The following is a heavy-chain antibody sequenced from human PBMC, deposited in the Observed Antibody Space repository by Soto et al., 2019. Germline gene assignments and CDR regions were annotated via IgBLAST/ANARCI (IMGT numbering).Heavy chain of an antibody. CDR1: GGSISSGDFY. D-gene: IGHD6-19*01. CDR3: ARGGGGVAANSSYYFDY. J-gene: IGHJ4*02. CDR2: IYYSGST. Sequence: SETLSLTCTVSGGSISSGDFYWSWIRQPPGKGLELIGNIYYSGSTNYNPSLKSRVTMSVDTSKNQFSLKLSSVTAADTAVYYCARGGGGVAANSSYYFDYWGQGTLVTVSS. V-gene: IGHV4-61*08.